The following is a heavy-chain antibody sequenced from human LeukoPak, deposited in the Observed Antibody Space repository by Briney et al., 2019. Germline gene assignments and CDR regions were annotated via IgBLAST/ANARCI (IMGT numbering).Heavy chain of an antibody. J-gene: IGHJ4*02. CDR1: GGSISSSTYY. D-gene: IGHD1-26*01. CDR2: ITYSGST. V-gene: IGHV4-39*01. Sequence: SETLSLTCTVSGGSISSSTYYWAWIRQSPGKGLEWIGSITYSGSTYYNPSLESRVTIFVDTPKNQFSLRLISVTAVDTAVYYCARQGVGATDCWGQGTLVTVSS. CDR3: ARQGVGATDC.